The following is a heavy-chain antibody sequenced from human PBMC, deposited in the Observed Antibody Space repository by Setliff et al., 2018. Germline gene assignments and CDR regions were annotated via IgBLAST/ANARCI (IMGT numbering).Heavy chain of an antibody. Sequence: ASVKVSCKASGYSFSNYDILWVRQAPGQGLEWMGWISVYTGNTKSAQKFQGRVTMTTDTSTSTAYMELRSLTSDDTAVYYCARSQWDGLWFKELLFNWGQGTLVTVSS. D-gene: IGHD3-10*01. CDR3: ARSQWDGLWFKELLFN. V-gene: IGHV1-18*01. CDR1: GYSFSNYD. CDR2: ISVYTGNT. J-gene: IGHJ4*02.